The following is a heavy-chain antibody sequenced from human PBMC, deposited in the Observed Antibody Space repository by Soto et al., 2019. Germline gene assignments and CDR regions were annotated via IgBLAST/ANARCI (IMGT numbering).Heavy chain of an antibody. CDR1: GFTFSNYA. J-gene: IGHJ4*02. D-gene: IGHD3-22*01. CDR2: ISGRGGST. CDR3: AKATMTLVVIRLDS. V-gene: IGHV3-23*01. Sequence: GGSLRLSCAASGFTFSNYAMNWVRQAPGKGLEWVSTISGRGGSTYYADSLKGRFTISRDNSKNILYLQMNSLRAEDTAVYYCAKATMTLVVIRLDSWGQGTLVTVSS.